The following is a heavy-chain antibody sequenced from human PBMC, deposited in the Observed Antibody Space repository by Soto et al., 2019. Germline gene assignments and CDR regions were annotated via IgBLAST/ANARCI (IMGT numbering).Heavy chain of an antibody. Sequence: QVQLQESGPGLVKPSETLSLTCTVSGGSISSYYWSWIRQPPGKGLEWIGYIYYSGSTNYNPSLNSRVTISVDTSKNQFSLKLSSVTAADTAVYYCAREGGYSYGIDYWGQGTLVTVSS. V-gene: IGHV4-59*01. CDR2: IYYSGST. CDR3: AREGGYSYGIDY. CDR1: GGSISSYY. D-gene: IGHD5-18*01. J-gene: IGHJ4*02.